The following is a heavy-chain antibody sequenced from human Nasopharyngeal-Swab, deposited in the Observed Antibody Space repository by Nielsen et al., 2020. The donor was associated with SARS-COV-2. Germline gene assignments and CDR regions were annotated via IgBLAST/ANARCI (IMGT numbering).Heavy chain of an antibody. J-gene: IGHJ6*02. Sequence: SGPTLVKPTETLTLTCTVSRFSLSNARMGVSWIRQPPGKALEWLAHIFSNDEKSYSTSLKSRLTISKDTSKSQVVLIMTNMDPVDTATYYCARISSYCSSTSCYVYYYYYGMDVWGQGTTVTVSS. CDR3: ARISSYCSSTSCYVYYYYYGMDV. V-gene: IGHV2-26*01. CDR2: IFSNDEK. D-gene: IGHD2-2*01. CDR1: RFSLSNARMG.